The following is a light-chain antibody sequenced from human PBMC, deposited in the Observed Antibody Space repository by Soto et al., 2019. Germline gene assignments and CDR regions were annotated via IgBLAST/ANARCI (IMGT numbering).Light chain of an antibody. CDR3: QQYNSVSLLT. CDR2: KAS. Sequence: DIQMTQSPSTLSASVGDRVTITCRASQSNSNWLACYQQKPGKAPKLLIYKASTLESGVPSRFSGSASGTEFTLTISSLQPDDFATYYCQQYNSVSLLTFGGGTKVEIK. CDR1: QSNSNW. V-gene: IGKV1-5*03. J-gene: IGKJ4*01.